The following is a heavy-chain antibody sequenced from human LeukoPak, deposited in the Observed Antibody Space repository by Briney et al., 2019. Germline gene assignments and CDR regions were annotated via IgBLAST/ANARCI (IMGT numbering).Heavy chain of an antibody. CDR3: ARDLYSQGYYYYGMDV. D-gene: IGHD5-18*01. Sequence: ASVKVSCKASGYTFTGYYMHWVRQAPGQGLEWMGWINPNSGGTNYAQKFQGRVTMTRDTSISTAYMELSRLRSDDAAVYYCARDLYSQGYYYYGMDVWGQGTTVTVSS. V-gene: IGHV1-2*02. CDR1: GYTFTGYY. CDR2: INPNSGGT. J-gene: IGHJ6*02.